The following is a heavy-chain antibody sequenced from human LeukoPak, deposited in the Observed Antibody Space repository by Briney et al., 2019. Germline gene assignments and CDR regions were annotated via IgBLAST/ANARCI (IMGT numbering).Heavy chain of an antibody. CDR1: GFTFSRYD. V-gene: IGHV3-13*01. CDR2: IATAGDT. J-gene: IGHJ4*02. CDR3: ARDRVITFGGVIVNGPFDY. D-gene: IGHD3-16*02. Sequence: GGSLRLSCAASGFTFSRYDMHWVRQATGKGLEWVSAIATAGDTYYPGSVKGRFTISRDNSKNTLYLQMNSLRAEDTAVYYCARDRVITFGGVIVNGPFDYWGQGTLVTVSS.